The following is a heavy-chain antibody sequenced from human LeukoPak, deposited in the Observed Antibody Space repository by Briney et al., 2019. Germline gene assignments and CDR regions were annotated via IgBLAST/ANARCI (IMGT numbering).Heavy chain of an antibody. CDR1: GFTVNSNY. V-gene: IGHV3-66*01. Sequence: QAGGSLRLSCAASGFTVNSNYMSRVRQAPGKGLEWVSVVYSGDRTYYADSVKGRFTISRDDSTNTPYLLMNSLRAEDTAVYYCARGYLIDYWGQGTLVTVSS. CDR2: VYSGDRT. J-gene: IGHJ4*02. CDR3: ARGYLIDY. D-gene: IGHD1-26*01.